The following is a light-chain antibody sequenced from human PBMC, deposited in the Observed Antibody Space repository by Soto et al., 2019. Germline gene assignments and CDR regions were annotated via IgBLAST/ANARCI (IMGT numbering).Light chain of an antibody. J-gene: IGLJ3*02. CDR3: QSYXXSLSGWV. CDR1: SSNIGXVYD. V-gene: IGLV1-40*01. Sequence: QSVLTQPPSVSGAPGQRVTXXCTGSSSNIGXVYDVHWYQQLPGTAPKLLIYGNSNRPSGVPDRFSGSKSGTSASLAITGLQAEDEADYYCQSYXXSLSGWVFGGGTKVTVL. CDR2: GNS.